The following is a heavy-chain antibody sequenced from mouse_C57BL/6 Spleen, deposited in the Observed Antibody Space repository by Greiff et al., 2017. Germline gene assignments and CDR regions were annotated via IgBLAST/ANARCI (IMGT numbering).Heavy chain of an antibody. CDR3: ARGTTVVAVDY. CDR2: IYPGDGDT. Sequence: QVQLQQSGPELVKPGASVKISCKASGYAFSSSWMNWVKQRPGKGLEWIGRIYPGDGDTNYNGKFKGKDTLTADKAPSTAYMQLSSLTSEDSAVYFCARGTTVVAVDYWGQGTTLTVSS. J-gene: IGHJ2*01. CDR1: GYAFSSSW. V-gene: IGHV1-82*01. D-gene: IGHD1-1*01.